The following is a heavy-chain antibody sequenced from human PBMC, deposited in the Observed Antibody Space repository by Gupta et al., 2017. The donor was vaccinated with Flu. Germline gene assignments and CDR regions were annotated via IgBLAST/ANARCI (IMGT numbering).Heavy chain of an antibody. J-gene: IGHJ2*01. Sequence: SMNWVRQATGKGLDWVASISTSSRYRFYADSLKGRFTVYRDNAKNSLYLQMNSLRAEDTAVYDCARAAYGGKSNWYRDVWGRGTLVTVSS. V-gene: IGHV3-21*06. CDR1: S. CDR2: ISTSSRYR. CDR3: ARAAYGGKSNWYRDV. D-gene: IGHD4-17*01.